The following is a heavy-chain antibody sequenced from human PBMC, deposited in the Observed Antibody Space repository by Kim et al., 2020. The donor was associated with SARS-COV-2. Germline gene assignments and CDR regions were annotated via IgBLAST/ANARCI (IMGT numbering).Heavy chain of an antibody. D-gene: IGHD1-26*01. Sequence: GGSLRLSCAASGFTFDDYAMHWVRQAPGKGLEWVSGISWNSGSIGYADSVKGRFTISRDNAKNSLYLQMNSLRSEDTALYYCAKGVSSFQTGIDYWGQGT. CDR1: GFTFDDYA. V-gene: IGHV3-9*01. CDR2: ISWNSGSI. CDR3: AKGVSSFQTGIDY. J-gene: IGHJ4*02.